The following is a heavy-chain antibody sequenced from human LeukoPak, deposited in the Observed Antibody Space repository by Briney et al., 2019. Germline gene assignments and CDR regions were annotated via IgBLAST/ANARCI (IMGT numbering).Heavy chain of an antibody. Sequence: GGSLRLSCAASGFTFSSYGMHWVRQAPGKGLEWVAVIWYDGSNKYYADSVKGRFTISRDNSKNTLYLQMNSLRAEDTAVYYCAKDRAEGVTMTPFDYWGQGTLVTVSS. D-gene: IGHD3-22*01. CDR1: GFTFSSYG. CDR2: IWYDGSNK. V-gene: IGHV3-33*06. J-gene: IGHJ4*02. CDR3: AKDRAEGVTMTPFDY.